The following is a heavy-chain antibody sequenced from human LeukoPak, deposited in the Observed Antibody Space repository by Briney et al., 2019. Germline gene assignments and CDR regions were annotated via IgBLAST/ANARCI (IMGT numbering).Heavy chain of an antibody. V-gene: IGHV1-58*01. J-gene: IGHJ3*02. D-gene: IGHD1-26*01. CDR2: IVVGRDNR. CDR1: GFTFTASA. CDR3: AATSVGATINDPFDI. Sequence: ASVKVSCKASGFTFTASAVQWVRQARGQRLEWIGWIVVGRDNRNYVQKLQERVTITRDMSTGTAYMELGSLRSEDTAVYYCAATSVGATINDPFDIWGQGTMVTVSS.